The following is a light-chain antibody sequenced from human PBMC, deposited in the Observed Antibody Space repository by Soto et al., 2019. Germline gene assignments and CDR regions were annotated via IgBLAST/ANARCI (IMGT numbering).Light chain of an antibody. Sequence: DIVMTQTPLSLSVTPGQPATISCKSAQNLLSSDGKTYLYWYLQRSGQPPQLLIYEVSKRFSGVSDKFSGSGAGTDCTLQISRVEAEDVGVYYCMQSIQLPLTFGGGTTVDLK. CDR3: MQSIQLPLT. CDR1: QNLLSSDGKTY. V-gene: IGKV2D-29*01. J-gene: IGKJ4*01. CDR2: EVS.